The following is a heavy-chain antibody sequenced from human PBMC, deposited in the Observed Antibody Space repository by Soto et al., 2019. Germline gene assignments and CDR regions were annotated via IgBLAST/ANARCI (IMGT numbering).Heavy chain of an antibody. D-gene: IGHD6-13*01. CDR1: GFTFSSYG. CDR3: ARDGLGAAAGSFDY. J-gene: IGHJ4*02. Sequence: QVQLVESGGGVVQPGRSLRLSCAASGFTFSSYGMHWVRQAPGKGLEWVAVIWYDGSNKYYADSVKGRFTISRDNSKNTLYLQMNSLIAEDTAVYYCARDGLGAAAGSFDYWGQGTLVTVSS. V-gene: IGHV3-33*01. CDR2: IWYDGSNK.